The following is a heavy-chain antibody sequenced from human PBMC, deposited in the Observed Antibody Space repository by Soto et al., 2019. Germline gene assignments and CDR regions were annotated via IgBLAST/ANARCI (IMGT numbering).Heavy chain of an antibody. Sequence: QVQLQQWGAGLLKPSETLSLTCAVYGVSFSGYYWSWIRQPPGKGLERIGEINHSGSTNYNPSLKSRVTISVDTFKNQFSLKLSSVTAADTAVYYCARGGWLPYYFDYWGQGTLVTVSS. D-gene: IGHD6-19*01. V-gene: IGHV4-34*01. CDR1: GVSFSGYY. CDR3: ARGGWLPYYFDY. CDR2: INHSGST. J-gene: IGHJ4*02.